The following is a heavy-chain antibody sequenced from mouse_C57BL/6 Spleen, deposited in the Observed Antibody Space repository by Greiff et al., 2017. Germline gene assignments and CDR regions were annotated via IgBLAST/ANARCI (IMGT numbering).Heavy chain of an antibody. CDR3: ARSYYSKGYYFDY. Sequence: VQLQQPGAELVMPGASVKLSCKASGYTFTSYWMHWVKQRPGQGLEWIGEIDPSDSYTNYNQKFKGKSTLTVDKSSSTAYMQLSSLTSEDSAVYYCARSYYSKGYYFDYWGQGTTLTVSS. CDR2: IDPSDSYT. J-gene: IGHJ2*01. CDR1: GYTFTSYW. D-gene: IGHD2-5*01. V-gene: IGHV1-69*01.